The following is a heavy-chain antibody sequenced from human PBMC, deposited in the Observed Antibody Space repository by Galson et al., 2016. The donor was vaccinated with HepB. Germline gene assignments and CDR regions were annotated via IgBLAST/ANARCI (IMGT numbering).Heavy chain of an antibody. Sequence: SETLSLTCAVSGDSMSSRNWWTWVRQAPGKGLEWIGEIYQSGSTTYNPSLKSRVTISLDKAKNQFSLKVTSVTAADTAVYFCARLSVSGRNSDDYWGQGTLVTVSS. V-gene: IGHV4-4*02. J-gene: IGHJ4*01. D-gene: IGHD6-19*01. CDR2: IYQSGST. CDR1: GDSMSSRNW. CDR3: ARLSVSGRNSDDY.